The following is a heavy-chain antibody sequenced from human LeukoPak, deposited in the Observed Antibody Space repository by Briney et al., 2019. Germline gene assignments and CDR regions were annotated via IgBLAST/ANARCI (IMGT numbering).Heavy chain of an antibody. CDR3: ARELMVDTVYHFDY. CDR2: ISWNSGSI. Sequence: GRSLRLSCAASGFTFDDYAMHWVRQAPGKGLEWVSGISWNSGSIGYADSVKGRFTISRDNAKNSLYLQMNSLRAEDTAVYYCARELMVDTVYHFDYWGQGTLVTVSS. D-gene: IGHD5-18*01. J-gene: IGHJ4*02. V-gene: IGHV3-9*01. CDR1: GFTFDDYA.